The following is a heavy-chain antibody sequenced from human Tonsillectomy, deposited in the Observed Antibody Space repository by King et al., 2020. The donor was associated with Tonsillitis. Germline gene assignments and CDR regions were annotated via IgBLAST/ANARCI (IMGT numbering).Heavy chain of an antibody. CDR2: IYWNDDK. V-gene: IGHV2-5*01. J-gene: IGHJ3*02. Sequence: ITLKESGPTLVKPTQTLTLTCTFSGFSLSTSGVGVGWIRQPPGKALEWLALIYWNDDKRYSPSLKSRLTITKDTSKNQVVLTMTNMDPVDTATYYCAHRQEYSSSQGRVDAFDIWGQGTMVTVSS. D-gene: IGHD6-6*01. CDR3: AHRQEYSSSQGRVDAFDI. CDR1: GFSLSTSGVG.